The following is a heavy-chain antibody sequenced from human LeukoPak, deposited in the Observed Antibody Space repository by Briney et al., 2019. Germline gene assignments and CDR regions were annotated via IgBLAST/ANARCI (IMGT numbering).Heavy chain of an antibody. D-gene: IGHD3-10*01. CDR3: ARVKRGFGLLWFGELLPDY. J-gene: IGHJ4*02. V-gene: IGHV3-21*01. CDR2: ISSSSSYI. CDR1: GFTFSSYS. Sequence: PGGSLRLSCAASGFTFSSYSMNWVRQAPGKGLEWVSSISSSSSYIYYADSVKGRFTISRDNAKNSLYLQMNSLRAEDTAVYYCARVKRGFGLLWFGELLPDYWGQGTLVTVS.